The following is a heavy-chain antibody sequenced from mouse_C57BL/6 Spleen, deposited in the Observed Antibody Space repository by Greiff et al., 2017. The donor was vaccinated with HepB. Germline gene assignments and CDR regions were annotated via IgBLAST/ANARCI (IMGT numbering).Heavy chain of an antibody. Sequence: QVQLQQSGPELVKPGASVKISCKASGYAFSSSWMNWVKQRPGKGLEWIGRIYPGDGDTNYNGKFKGKATLTADKSSSTAYMQLSSLTSEDSAVYFCAVYYGSSPFDYWGQGTTLTVSS. J-gene: IGHJ2*01. CDR1: GYAFSSSW. V-gene: IGHV1-82*01. CDR2: IYPGDGDT. D-gene: IGHD1-1*01. CDR3: AVYYGSSPFDY.